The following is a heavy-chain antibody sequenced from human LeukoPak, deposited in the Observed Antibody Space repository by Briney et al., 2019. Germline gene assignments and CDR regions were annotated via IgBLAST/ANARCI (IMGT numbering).Heavy chain of an antibody. D-gene: IGHD3-22*01. Sequence: PGGSLRLSCAASGFTFSSYWMSWVRQAPGKGLEWVANIKQDGSEKYYVDSVKGRFTISRDNAKNSLYLQMNSLRAEDTAVYYCASDGHYYYDSSGYGYWGQGTLVTVSS. CDR3: ASDGHYYYDSSGYGY. J-gene: IGHJ4*02. V-gene: IGHV3-7*01. CDR1: GFTFSSYW. CDR2: IKQDGSEK.